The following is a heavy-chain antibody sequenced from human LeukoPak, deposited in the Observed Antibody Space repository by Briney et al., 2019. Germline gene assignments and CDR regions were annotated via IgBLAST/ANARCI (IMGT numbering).Heavy chain of an antibody. J-gene: IGHJ4*02. D-gene: IGHD1-26*01. CDR3: ARGPLGVGATP. V-gene: IGHV4-59*01. Sequence: ETLYLTCTVSGGSISSYYWSWIRQPPGKGLEWIGYIYYSGSTNYNPSLKSRGTISVGTSKNQFSLKLSSVTAADTAVYYCARGPLGVGATPWGQGTLVTVSS. CDR2: IYYSGST. CDR1: GGSISSYY.